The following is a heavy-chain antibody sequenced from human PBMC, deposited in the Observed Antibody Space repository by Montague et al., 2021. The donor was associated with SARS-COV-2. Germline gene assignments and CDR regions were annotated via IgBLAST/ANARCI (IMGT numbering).Heavy chain of an antibody. Sequence: PALVKPTQTLTLTCVFSGFSLNTDGVGVAWIRRPPGKALEWLALIYWDGDQRYSPSLKTRLTITKDTSKNRVVLTMTNLDPADTATYYCARRYDFYRAEAFDVWGQGTMPTVSS. CDR1: GFSLNTDGVG. D-gene: IGHD3-3*01. CDR3: ARRYDFYRAEAFDV. J-gene: IGHJ3*01. V-gene: IGHV2-5*02. CDR2: IYWDGDQ.